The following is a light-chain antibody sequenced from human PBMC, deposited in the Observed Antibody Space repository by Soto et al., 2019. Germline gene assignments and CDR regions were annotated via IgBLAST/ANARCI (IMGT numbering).Light chain of an antibody. CDR1: SSNIGNNY. V-gene: IGLV1-51*01. Sequence: QSALTQPPSVSAAPGQKVTISCSGSSSNIGNNYVSWYQQLPGTAPKLLIYDNNKRPSGIPDRFSGSKSGTSASLGITGLQTGDEADYYCATWESSLCAVFGGGTKVTVL. CDR3: ATWESSLCAV. CDR2: DNN. J-gene: IGLJ3*02.